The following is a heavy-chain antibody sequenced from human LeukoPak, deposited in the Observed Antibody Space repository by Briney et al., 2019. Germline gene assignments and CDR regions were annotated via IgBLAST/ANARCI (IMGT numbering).Heavy chain of an antibody. V-gene: IGHV3-7*01. J-gene: IGHJ4*02. CDR3: AGTYYYDSSGYYGY. CDR2: IKQDGSEK. CDR1: GLTFSSYG. D-gene: IGHD3-22*01. Sequence: GGSLRLSCAASGLTFSSYGMSWVRQAPGKGLEWVANIKQDGSEKYYVDSVKGRFTISRDNAKNSLYLQMNSLRAEDTAVYYCAGTYYYDSSGYYGYWGQGTLVTVSS.